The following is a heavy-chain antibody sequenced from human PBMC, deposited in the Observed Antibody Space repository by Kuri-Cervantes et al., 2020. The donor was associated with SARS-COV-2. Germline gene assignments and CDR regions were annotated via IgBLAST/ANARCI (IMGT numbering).Heavy chain of an antibody. CDR3: ARERGSWYVPLRTYYYYYMDV. D-gene: IGHD6-13*01. CDR2: ISAYNGNT. CDR1: GYTFTSYG. Sequence: ASVKVSCKASGYTFTSYGISWVRQAPGQGLEWMGWISAYNGNTNYAQKLQGRVTMTTDTSTSTAYMELRSLRSDDTAVYCCARERGSWYVPLRTYYYYYMDVWGKGTTVTVSS. J-gene: IGHJ6*03. V-gene: IGHV1-18*01.